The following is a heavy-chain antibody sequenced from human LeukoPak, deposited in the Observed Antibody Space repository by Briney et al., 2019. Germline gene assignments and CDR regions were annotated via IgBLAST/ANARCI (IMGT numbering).Heavy chain of an antibody. CDR2: ISSSSSTI. D-gene: IGHD3-16*01. Sequence: QPGGSLTLSCAASGFTLITYWMTWVRQAPGKGLEWVSYISSSSSTIHYVDSVKGRFTISRDDAKNSLYLQMNNLRAEDTAVYYCARDLYPGYWGQGTLVTVSS. J-gene: IGHJ4*02. CDR1: GFTLITYW. CDR3: ARDLYPGY. V-gene: IGHV3-48*01.